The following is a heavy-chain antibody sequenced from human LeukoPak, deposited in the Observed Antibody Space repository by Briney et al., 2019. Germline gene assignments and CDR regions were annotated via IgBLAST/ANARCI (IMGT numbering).Heavy chain of an antibody. D-gene: IGHD6-19*01. J-gene: IGHJ4*02. CDR3: ARGPGRAVAGVFDY. Sequence: ASVKVSCKASGYTFTSYGINWVRQAPGQGLEWMGWISGHNGHTNYVQKMQGRVAMTTDTSTNTAYMELRNLTSADTAVYYFARGPGRAVAGVFDYWGQGSLVTVSS. V-gene: IGHV1-18*04. CDR2: ISGHNGHT. CDR1: GYTFTSYG.